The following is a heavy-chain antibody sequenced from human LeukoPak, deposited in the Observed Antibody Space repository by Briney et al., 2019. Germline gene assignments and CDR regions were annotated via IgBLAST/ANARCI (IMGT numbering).Heavy chain of an antibody. Sequence: GGSLRLSCAASGFPFASYAMSWVRQAPGKGLEWVPTISGSGDSTYCADSVKGRLTISRDNSKNTLYLQMNSLRAEDTAVYYCAKDYYDSSGYYHYDAFDIWGQGTMVTVSS. V-gene: IGHV3-23*01. J-gene: IGHJ3*02. CDR1: GFPFASYA. CDR2: ISGSGDST. D-gene: IGHD3-22*01. CDR3: AKDYYDSSGYYHYDAFDI.